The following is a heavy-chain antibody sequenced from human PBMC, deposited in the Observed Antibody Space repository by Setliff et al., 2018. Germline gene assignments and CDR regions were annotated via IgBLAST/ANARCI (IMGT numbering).Heavy chain of an antibody. CDR2: IHAGSSNT. J-gene: IGHJ4*02. CDR1: GYSFSSNA. Sequence: ASVKVSCKASGYSFSSNAFHWVRQAPGQTLEWMGWIHAGSSNTLYSQRFQDRITISRDTSATTVHMELSSLRSDDTAVYYCARMSTSGPHYDYWGQGTRVTAPQ. D-gene: IGHD2-8*02. CDR3: ARMSTSGPHYDY. V-gene: IGHV1-3*01.